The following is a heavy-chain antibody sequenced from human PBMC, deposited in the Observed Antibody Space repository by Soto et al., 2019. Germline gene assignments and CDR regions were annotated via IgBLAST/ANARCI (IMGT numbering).Heavy chain of an antibody. D-gene: IGHD2-15*01. Sequence: GASVKVSCKASGYTFTSYAIIWVRQAPGQGLEWMGGIIPILNTANYAQKFQGRVTITADESTSTAYMELSSLRSEDTAVYYCARESRYCSGGSCYFLPGIDYWGQGTLVTVSS. CDR3: ARESRYCSGGSCYFLPGIDY. CDR1: GYTFTSYA. J-gene: IGHJ4*02. CDR2: IIPILNTA. V-gene: IGHV1-69*13.